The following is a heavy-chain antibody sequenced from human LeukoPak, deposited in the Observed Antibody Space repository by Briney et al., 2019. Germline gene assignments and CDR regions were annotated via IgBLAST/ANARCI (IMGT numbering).Heavy chain of an antibody. CDR3: ARDPFPYDFWSGYLYY. V-gene: IGHV3-11*01. CDR1: GFTFSDYY. Sequence: PGGSLRLSCAASGFTFSDYYMSWIRQAPGKWLERVSYISSSGSTIYYADSVKGRFTISRDNAKNSLYLQMNSLRAEDTAVYYCARDPFPYDFWSGYLYYWGQGTLVTVSS. CDR2: ISSSGSTI. D-gene: IGHD3-3*01. J-gene: IGHJ4*02.